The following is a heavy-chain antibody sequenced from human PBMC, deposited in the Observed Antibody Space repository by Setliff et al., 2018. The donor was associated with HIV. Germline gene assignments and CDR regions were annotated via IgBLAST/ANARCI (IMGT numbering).Heavy chain of an antibody. CDR3: ARHRDGGTYPLDY. V-gene: IGHV4-39*01. CDR2: LYYRGTT. CDR1: GGSISSSSYY. Sequence: SETLSLTCTVSGGSISSSSYYWGWIRQPPGKGPEWIGSLYYRGTTYYNPSLKSRVTISTGTSNNQFSLTLSSVTAADTAVYYCARHRDGGTYPLDYWGQGTLVTVSS. J-gene: IGHJ4*02. D-gene: IGHD1-26*01.